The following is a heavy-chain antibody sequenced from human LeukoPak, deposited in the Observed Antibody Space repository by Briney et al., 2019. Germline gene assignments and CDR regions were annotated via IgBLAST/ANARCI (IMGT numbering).Heavy chain of an antibody. CDR3: AKGYSRGFDY. CDR1: GFTFDDYA. CDR2: ISGDGGST. J-gene: IGHJ4*02. D-gene: IGHD4-11*01. V-gene: IGHV3-43*02. Sequence: GGSLRLSCGASGFTFDDYAMHWVRQAPGKGLEWVSLISGDGGSTYYADSVKGRFTISRDNSKNTLYLQMNSLRAEDTAVYYCAKGYSRGFDYWGQGTLVTVSS.